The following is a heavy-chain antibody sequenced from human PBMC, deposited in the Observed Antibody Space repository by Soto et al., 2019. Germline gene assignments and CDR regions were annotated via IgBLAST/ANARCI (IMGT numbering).Heavy chain of an antibody. CDR3: ARASNKRGVSYGPDY. CDR1: GGSFSGYY. J-gene: IGHJ4*02. Sequence: QVQLQQWGAGLLKPSETQSLSCAVYGGSFSGYYWSWIRQPPGKGLEWIGEINHSGSTNYNPSLKSRVTISVDTSKNQFSLKLSSVTAADTAVYYCARASNKRGVSYGPDYWCQGTLVTVSS. V-gene: IGHV4-34*01. D-gene: IGHD5-18*01. CDR2: INHSGST.